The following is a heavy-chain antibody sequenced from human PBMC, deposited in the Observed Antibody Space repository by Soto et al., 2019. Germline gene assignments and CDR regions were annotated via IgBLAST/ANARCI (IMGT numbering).Heavy chain of an antibody. CDR3: ETVRRSSGYYYGY. CDR1: GYTFTSYY. V-gene: IGHV1-46*01. J-gene: IGHJ4*02. D-gene: IGHD3-22*01. Sequence: ASVKVSCKASGYTFTSYYMHWVRQAPGQGLEWMGIINPSGGSTSYAQKFQGRVTMTRDTSTSTVYMELSSLRSEDTAVYYCETVRRSSGYYYGYWGQGTPVTVST. CDR2: INPSGGST.